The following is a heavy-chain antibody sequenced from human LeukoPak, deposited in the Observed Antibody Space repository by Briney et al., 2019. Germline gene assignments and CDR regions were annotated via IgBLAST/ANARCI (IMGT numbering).Heavy chain of an antibody. CDR1: GFTFSSYA. CDR3: AKGARRITMVRPFDY. Sequence: GGSLRLSCAASGFTFSSYAMSWVRQAPGKGLEWVSAISGSGGSTYYADSAKSRFTISRDNSKNTLYLQMNSLRAEDTAVYYCAKGARRITMVRPFDYWGQGTLVTVSS. V-gene: IGHV3-23*01. J-gene: IGHJ4*02. CDR2: ISGSGGST. D-gene: IGHD3-10*01.